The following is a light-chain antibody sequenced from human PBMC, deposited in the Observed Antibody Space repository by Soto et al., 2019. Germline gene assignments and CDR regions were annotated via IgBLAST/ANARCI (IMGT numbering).Light chain of an antibody. CDR3: QQYYTAPLT. Sequence: DIVMTQSPVSLAVSLGERATINCKSSQSVLYSSNNKNYLAWYQQKPGQPPQLLIYWASTRESGVLDRFSGSGSGTDFTLTISNLQAEDVAVYYCQQYYTAPLTFGGGTKVEIK. CDR1: QSVLYSSNNKNY. J-gene: IGKJ4*01. CDR2: WAS. V-gene: IGKV4-1*01.